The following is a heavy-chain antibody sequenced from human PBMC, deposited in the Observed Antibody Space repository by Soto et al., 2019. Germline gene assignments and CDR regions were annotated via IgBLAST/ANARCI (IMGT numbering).Heavy chain of an antibody. Sequence: PGGSLRLSCAASGFSFSFNAMHWVRQAPGKGLEWVAFISYDGHNNSYADSVKGRFTISRDNSKNTLYMHMNSLRPEDTAVYYCAIAQAKFLEWLLLDYWGQGTAVTVSS. CDR1: GFSFSFNA. CDR2: ISYDGHNN. CDR3: AIAQAKFLEWLLLDY. V-gene: IGHV3-30-3*01. J-gene: IGHJ4*02. D-gene: IGHD3-3*01.